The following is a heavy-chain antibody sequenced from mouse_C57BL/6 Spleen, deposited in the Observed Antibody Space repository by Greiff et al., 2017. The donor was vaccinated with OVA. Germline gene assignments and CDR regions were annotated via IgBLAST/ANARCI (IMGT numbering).Heavy chain of an antibody. V-gene: IGHV1-53*01. CDR2: INPSNGGT. CDR1: GYTFTSYW. CDR3: ARSATVVATPMDY. Sequence: VQLQQPGTELVKPGASVKLSCKASGYTFTSYWMHWVKQRPGQGLEWIGNINPSNGGTNYNEKFKSKATLTVDKSSSTAYMQLSSLTSDDSAVYYSARSATVVATPMDYWGQGTSVTVSS. D-gene: IGHD1-1*01. J-gene: IGHJ4*01.